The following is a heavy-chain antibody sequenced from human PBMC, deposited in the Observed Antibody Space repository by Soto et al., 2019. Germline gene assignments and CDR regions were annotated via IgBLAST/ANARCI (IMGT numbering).Heavy chain of an antibody. J-gene: IGHJ6*03. CDR3: ARDLSWESRHLHDYYYYMGV. D-gene: IGHD1-26*01. Sequence: ESGGGLVKPGGSLRLSCAASGFTFSSYSMNWVRQAPGKGLEWVSSISSSSSYIYYADSVKGRLTISRDNAKNSLYLQMNSLRAEDTAVYYCARDLSWESRHLHDYYYYMGVWGKGTTVTVSS. CDR2: ISSSSSYI. CDR1: GFTFSSYS. V-gene: IGHV3-21*01.